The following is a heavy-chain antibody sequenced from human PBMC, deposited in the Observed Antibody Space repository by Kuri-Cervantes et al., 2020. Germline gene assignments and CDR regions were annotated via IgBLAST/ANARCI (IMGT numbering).Heavy chain of an antibody. V-gene: IGHV3-74*01. CDR1: GFSFSNYW. CDR2: INSDGSST. D-gene: IGHD1-26*01. J-gene: IGHJ5*02. Sequence: GESLKISCAASGFSFSNYWIHWVRQAPGKGLAWVSRINSDGSSTNYADSVKGRFTISRDNSWNTLSLQMNSLRAEDTAVYYCAKGYSGSYSPDLWGQGTLVTVSS. CDR3: AKGYSGSYSPDL.